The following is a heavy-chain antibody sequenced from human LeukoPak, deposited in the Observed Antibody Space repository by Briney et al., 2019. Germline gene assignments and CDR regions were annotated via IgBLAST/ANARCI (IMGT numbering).Heavy chain of an antibody. CDR1: GGSISSYY. CDR2: IYTSGST. J-gene: IGHJ5*02. Sequence: SETLSLTCTVSGGSISSYYWSWIRQPAGKGLEWIGRIYTSGSTNYNPSLKSRVTMSVDTSKNQLSLKLSSVTAADTAVYYCARDRGGSSSSWYWFDPWGQGTLVTVSS. CDR3: ARDRGGSSSSWYWFDP. V-gene: IGHV4-4*07. D-gene: IGHD6-13*01.